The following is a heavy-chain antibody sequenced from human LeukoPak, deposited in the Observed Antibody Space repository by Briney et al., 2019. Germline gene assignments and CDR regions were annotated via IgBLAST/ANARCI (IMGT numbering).Heavy chain of an antibody. CDR3: ARDPRSISSSWYPYFDY. V-gene: IGHV1-2*02. D-gene: IGHD6-13*01. J-gene: IGHJ4*02. CDR2: INPNSGGT. CDR1: GYTFTGYY. Sequence: ASVKVSCKASGYTFTGYYMHWVRQAPGQGLEWMGWINPNSGGTNYAQKFQGRVTMTRDTSISTAYMELSRLRSDDTAVYYCARDPRSISSSWYPYFDYWGQGTLVTVSS.